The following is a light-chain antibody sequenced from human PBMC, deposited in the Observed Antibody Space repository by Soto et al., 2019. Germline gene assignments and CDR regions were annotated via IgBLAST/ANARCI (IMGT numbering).Light chain of an antibody. J-gene: IGKJ1*01. Sequence: DIQMTQSPSTLSASVGDRVTITCRASQSISNWLAWYQQKPGKAPKLLIYDASSLERGVPSRFSGSGSGTEFTRTISSLQPDDFATYYCQQCNGYSRTFGQGTKVEIK. CDR2: DAS. V-gene: IGKV1-5*01. CDR3: QQCNGYSRT. CDR1: QSISNW.